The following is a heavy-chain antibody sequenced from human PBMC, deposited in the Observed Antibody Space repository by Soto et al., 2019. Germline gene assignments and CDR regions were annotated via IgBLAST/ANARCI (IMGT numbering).Heavy chain of an antibody. D-gene: IGHD5-18*01. CDR1: GFSLTTSGVG. CDR2: IYWDDDK. J-gene: IGHJ4*02. V-gene: IGHV2-5*02. CDR3: AHRGYMYGNWDHGYFDY. Sequence: QISLKESGPTRVKPTQTLALTCTFSGFSLTTSGVGVGWIRKTPGKALEWLAVIYWDDDKRYNPSLKNRLTTTKDTSKNQVVLIMADMDPVDTGTYFCAHRGYMYGNWDHGYFDYWGQGTLVTVSS.